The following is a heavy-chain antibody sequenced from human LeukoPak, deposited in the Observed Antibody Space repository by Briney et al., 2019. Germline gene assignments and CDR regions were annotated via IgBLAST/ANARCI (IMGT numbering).Heavy chain of an antibody. CDR1: GGTFSSYA. D-gene: IGHD1-1*01. CDR2: IIPIFGTA. J-gene: IGHJ4*02. CDR3: AREGRDWNDVSDY. V-gene: IGHV1-69*01. Sequence: SVKVSCKASGGTFSSYAISWVRQAPGQWLEWMGGIIPIFGTANYAQKFQGRVTITADESTSTAYMELSGLRSDDTAVYYCAREGRDWNDVSDYWGQGTLVTVSS.